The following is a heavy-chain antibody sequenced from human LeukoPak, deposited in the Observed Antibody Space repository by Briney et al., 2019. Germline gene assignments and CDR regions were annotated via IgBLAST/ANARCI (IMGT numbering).Heavy chain of an antibody. CDR2: IYYSGST. CDR3: ARHGIDGHNSANFDY. CDR1: GGSISSYY. J-gene: IGHJ4*02. V-gene: IGHV4-59*08. D-gene: IGHD5-24*01. Sequence: SETLSLTCTVSGGSISSYYWSWIRQPPGKGLEWIGYIYYSGSTNYNPSLKSRVTISVDTSKNQFSLKLSSVTAADTAVYYCARHGIDGHNSANFDYWGQGTLVTVSS.